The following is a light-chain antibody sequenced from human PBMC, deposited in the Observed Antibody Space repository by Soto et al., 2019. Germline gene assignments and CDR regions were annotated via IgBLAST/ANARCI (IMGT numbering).Light chain of an antibody. V-gene: IGKV3-11*01. CDR1: QSVGSY. CDR2: DAS. CDR3: QQRSNWPLYT. J-gene: IGKJ2*01. Sequence: EIVLTQSPATLSLSPGERATLSCRASQSVGSYLAWYQQKPGQAPRLLIYDASNRATGIPARFSGSGSGTDFTLTISSLAPEDFAVYYCQQRSNWPLYTFGQGTKLEIK.